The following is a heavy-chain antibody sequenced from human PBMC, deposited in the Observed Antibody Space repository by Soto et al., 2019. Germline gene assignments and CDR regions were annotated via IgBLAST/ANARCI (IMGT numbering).Heavy chain of an antibody. J-gene: IGHJ4*02. V-gene: IGHV4-59*01. CDR1: GCSISSYY. CDR3: ATLYSSGYYYFDY. CDR2: IYYSGST. Sequence: PXETLSLTCTVSGCSISSYYWSWIRQPPGKGLEWIGYIYYSGSTNYNPSLKSRVTISVDTSKNQFSLKLSSVTAADTAVYYCATLYSSGYYYFDYWGQGTLVTVSS. D-gene: IGHD3-22*01.